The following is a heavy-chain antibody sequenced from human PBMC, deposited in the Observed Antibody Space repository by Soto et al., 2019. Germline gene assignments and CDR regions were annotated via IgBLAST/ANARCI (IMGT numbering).Heavy chain of an antibody. J-gene: IGHJ6*02. CDR3: ERDRVSGAGLELRHYEYGMDV. CDR2: IIPILGTT. V-gene: IGHV1-69*13. Sequence: ASVKVSSRTSGGTFSSYAISLVPQDPGQWLEWXGGIIPILGTTNFAQKFRGRVTITGDESTSTAYMELSRLRSEDTDVYYCERDRVSGAGLELRHYEYGMDVWGQGTTVTVSS. CDR1: GGTFSSYA. D-gene: IGHD1-7*01.